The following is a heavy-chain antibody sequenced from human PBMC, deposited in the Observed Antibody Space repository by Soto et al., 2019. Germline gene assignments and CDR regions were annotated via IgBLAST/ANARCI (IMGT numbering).Heavy chain of an antibody. CDR2: INHSGST. CDR3: ARPYYDFWSGYFLGKKRYYYYGMDV. D-gene: IGHD3-3*01. CDR1: GGSFSGYY. J-gene: IGHJ6*02. Sequence: SETLSLTCAVYGGSFSGYYWSWIRQPPGKGLEWIGEINHSGSTNYNPSLKSRVTISVDTSKNQFSLKLSSVTAADTAVYYCARPYYDFWSGYFLGKKRYYYYGMDVWGQGTTVTVSS. V-gene: IGHV4-34*01.